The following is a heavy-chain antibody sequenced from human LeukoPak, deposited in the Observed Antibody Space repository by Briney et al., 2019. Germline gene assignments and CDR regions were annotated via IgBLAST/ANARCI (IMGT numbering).Heavy chain of an antibody. CDR3: ARVSGNYQFDY. D-gene: IGHD1-26*01. CDR1: GFTFSSYW. V-gene: IGHV3-74*01. CDR2: INSDGSST. J-gene: IGHJ4*02. Sequence: GGSLRLSCAASGFTFSSYWMHWVRQAPGKGLVWVSRINSDGSSTSYADSVKGRFTISRDNAKNTLYLQMNSLRPEDTAVYYCARVSGNYQFDYWGRGTLVTVSS.